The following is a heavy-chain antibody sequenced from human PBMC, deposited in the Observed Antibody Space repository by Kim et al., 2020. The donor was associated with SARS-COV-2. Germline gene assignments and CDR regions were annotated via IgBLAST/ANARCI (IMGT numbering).Heavy chain of an antibody. CDR1: GGSISSGGYY. CDR2: IYYSGST. V-gene: IGHV4-31*03. J-gene: IGHJ4*02. CDR3: ARGGGIAAAGTTFDY. Sequence: SETLSLTCTVSGGSISSGGYYWSWIRQHPGKGLEWIGYIYYSGSTYYNPSLKSRVTISVDTSKNQFSLKLSSVTAADTAVYYCARGGGIAAAGTTFDYWGQGTLVTVSS. D-gene: IGHD6-13*01.